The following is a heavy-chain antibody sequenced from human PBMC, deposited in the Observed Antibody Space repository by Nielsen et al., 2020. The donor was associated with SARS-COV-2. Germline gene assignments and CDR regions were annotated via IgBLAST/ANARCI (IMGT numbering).Heavy chain of an antibody. CDR1: GFTFSRHA. CDR3: AKDRQSWAAVGIDY. CDR2: IRYDEKNE. D-gene: IGHD6-13*01. J-gene: IGHJ4*02. V-gene: IGHV3-30*02. Sequence: GESLKISCAASGFTFSRHAMNWVRQAPGKGLEWVAFIRYDEKNEYYTDSVKGRFTISRDNFKNTLYLQMNSLRPEDTAVYYCAKDRQSWAAVGIDYWGQGTLVTVSS.